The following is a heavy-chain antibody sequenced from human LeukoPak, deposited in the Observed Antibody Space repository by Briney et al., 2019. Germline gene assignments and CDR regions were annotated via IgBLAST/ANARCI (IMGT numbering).Heavy chain of an antibody. J-gene: IGHJ5*02. Sequence: ASVKASCKASGYTFTGYYMHWVRQAPGQGLEWMGWINPNSGGTNYAQKFQGRVTMTRDTSISTAYMELSRLRSDDTAVYYCARVYVRSSSWSEKGPTGWFDPWGQGTLVTVSS. CDR1: GYTFTGYY. V-gene: IGHV1-2*02. CDR3: ARVYVRSSSWSEKGPTGWFDP. CDR2: INPNSGGT. D-gene: IGHD6-13*01.